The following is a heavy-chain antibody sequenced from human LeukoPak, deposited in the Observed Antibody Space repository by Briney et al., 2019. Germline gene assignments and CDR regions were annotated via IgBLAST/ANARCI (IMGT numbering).Heavy chain of an antibody. CDR2: ISSSSSYI. CDR3: ARDKQQLIYDY. J-gene: IGHJ4*02. V-gene: IGHV3-21*01. D-gene: IGHD6-13*01. Sequence: GGSLRLSCAASEFTFSSYSMNRVRQAPGKGLEWVSSISSSSSYIYYADSVKGRFTISRDNAKNSLYLQMNSLRAEDTAVYYCARDKQQLIYDYWGQGTLVTVSS. CDR1: EFTFSSYS.